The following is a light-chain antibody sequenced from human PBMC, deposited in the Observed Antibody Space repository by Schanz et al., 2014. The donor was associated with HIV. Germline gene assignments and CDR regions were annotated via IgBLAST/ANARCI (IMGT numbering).Light chain of an antibody. V-gene: IGKV3-11*01. CDR3: QQRSNWPLT. CDR1: QRVSSN. CDR2: DTS. Sequence: ETVMTQSPATLSVSPGERATLSCRASQRVSSNLAWYQQKVGQAPRLLIYDTSTRATGIPARFSGSGSGTDFTLTISSLEPEDFAVYYCQQRSNWPLTFGGGTKVEFK. J-gene: IGKJ4*01.